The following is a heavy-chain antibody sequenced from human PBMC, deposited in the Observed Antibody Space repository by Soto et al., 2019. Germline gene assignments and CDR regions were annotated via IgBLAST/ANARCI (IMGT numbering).Heavy chain of an antibody. V-gene: IGHV3-7*03. CDR3: ASLEWESTGYADY. D-gene: IGHD3-3*01. CDR2: IKRDGSEK. J-gene: IGHJ4*02. Sequence: EVQLVESGGGLVQPGGSLRLSCAASGFTFGSNWMSWVRQAPGKWLEWVANIKRDGSEKYYVDSVKGRFTISRDNAKNSLYLQMISRRAEDTAVYYCASLEWESTGYADYWGQVTRVTVSS. CDR1: GFTFGSNW.